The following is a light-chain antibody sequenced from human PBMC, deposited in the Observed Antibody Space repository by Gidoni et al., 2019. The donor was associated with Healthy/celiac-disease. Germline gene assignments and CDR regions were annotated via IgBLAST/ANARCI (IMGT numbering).Light chain of an antibody. V-gene: IGLV1-44*01. CDR3: AAWDDSLNGSWV. Sequence: QSVLTQPPSASGPPGQRVTISCSGSSSNIGSNTVNWYQQLPGTAPKLLIYSNNQRPSGVPDRFSGSKSGTSASLAISGLQPEDEADYYCAAWDDSLNGSWVFGGGTKLTVL. J-gene: IGLJ3*02. CDR1: SSNIGSNT. CDR2: SNN.